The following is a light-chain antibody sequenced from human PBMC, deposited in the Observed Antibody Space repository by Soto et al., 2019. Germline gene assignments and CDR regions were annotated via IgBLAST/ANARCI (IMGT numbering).Light chain of an antibody. J-gene: IGKJ5*01. CDR1: QSVNKW. CDR2: DAS. V-gene: IGKV1-5*01. CDR3: QQANSFPIT. Sequence: DIQLTQSPSTLSASVGDRVALTCLASQSVNKWLAWFQQKPGKVPKLLIFDASTLQTGVPSRFSGSGSGTDFTLTISGLQPEDFATYYCQQANSFPITFGQGTRLEIK.